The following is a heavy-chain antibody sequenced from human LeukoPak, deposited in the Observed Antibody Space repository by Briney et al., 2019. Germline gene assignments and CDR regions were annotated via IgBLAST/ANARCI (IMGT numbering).Heavy chain of an antibody. D-gene: IGHD6-13*01. CDR1: GGSFSGYY. J-gene: IGHJ6*03. CDR3: ARGHRQHGYYYYMDV. V-gene: IGHV4-34*01. CDR2: INHSGST. Sequence: SETLSLTCAVYGGSFSGYYWSWIRKPPGKGLEWIGEINHSGSTNYNPSLKSRVTISVDTSKNQFSLKLSSVTAADPDVYDCARGHRQHGYYYYMDVWGKETTVTVSS.